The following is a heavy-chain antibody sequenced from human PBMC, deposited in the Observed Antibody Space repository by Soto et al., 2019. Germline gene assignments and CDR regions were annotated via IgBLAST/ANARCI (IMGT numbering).Heavy chain of an antibody. D-gene: IGHD3-10*01. CDR3: TTPFGSGSNYGMDV. CDR1: GFTFSNAW. V-gene: IGHV3-15*01. CDR2: IKSKTDGGTT. Sequence: GGSLRLSCAASGFTFSNAWMSWVRQAPGKGLEWVGRIKSKTDGGTTDYAAPVKGRFTISRDDSKNTLYLQMNSLKTEDTAVYYCTTPFGSGSNYGMDVWGQGTTVTVSS. J-gene: IGHJ6*02.